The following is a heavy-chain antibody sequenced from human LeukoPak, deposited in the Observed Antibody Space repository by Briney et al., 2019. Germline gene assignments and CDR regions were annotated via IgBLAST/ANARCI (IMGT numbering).Heavy chain of an antibody. Sequence: GGSLRLSCAASGFTFSSYGMHWVRQAPGKGLEWVAVIWYDGSNKYYADSVKGRFTISRDNSKSTLYLQMNSLRAEDTAVYYCARPSLRFLEWLPLDDYYMDVWGKGTTVTVSS. CDR2: IWYDGSNK. J-gene: IGHJ6*03. V-gene: IGHV3-33*01. CDR1: GFTFSSYG. CDR3: ARPSLRFLEWLPLDDYYMDV. D-gene: IGHD3-3*01.